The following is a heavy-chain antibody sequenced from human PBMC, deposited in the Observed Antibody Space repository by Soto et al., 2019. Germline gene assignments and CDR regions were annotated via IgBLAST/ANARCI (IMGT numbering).Heavy chain of an antibody. CDR1: GLTVSSNY. CDR2: IYTDGST. CDR3: TTGGSSLGY. V-gene: IGHV3-53*01. J-gene: IGHJ4*02. Sequence: VQLMESGGGSIQPGASLRLSCAASGLTVSSNYMSWVRQAPGTGLEWVSFIYTDGSTYYADSVKGRFTISRDNSKNTLYLQMNSLRAEDTAIYYCTTGGSSLGYWGKGTLVTVSS. D-gene: IGHD6-6*01.